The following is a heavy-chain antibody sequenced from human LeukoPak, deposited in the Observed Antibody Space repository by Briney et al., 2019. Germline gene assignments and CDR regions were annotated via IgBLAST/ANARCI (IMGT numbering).Heavy chain of an antibody. CDR1: GFTFSSYG. J-gene: IGHJ4*02. Sequence: GGSLRLSCAASGFTFSSYGMHWVRQAPGKGLEWVAVISYDGSNKYYADSVKGRFTISRDNSKNTLYLQMNSLRAEDTAVYYCARAGGDYYDSSGYYLGYYFDYWGQGTLVTVSS. CDR3: ARAGGDYYDSSGYYLGYYFDY. CDR2: ISYDGSNK. D-gene: IGHD3-22*01. V-gene: IGHV3-30*03.